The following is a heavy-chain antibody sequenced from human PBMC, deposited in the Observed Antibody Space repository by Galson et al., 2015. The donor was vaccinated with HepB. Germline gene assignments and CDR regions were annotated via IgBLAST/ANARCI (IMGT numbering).Heavy chain of an antibody. D-gene: IGHD3-22*01. J-gene: IGHJ4*02. CDR2: IIPIFGTA. CDR3: ARDRGYYDSSGYSAFDY. V-gene: IGHV1-69*13. CDR1: GGTFSSYA. Sequence: SVKVSCKASGGTFSSYAISWVRQAPGQGLEWMGGIIPIFGTANYAQKFQGRVTITADESTSTAYMELSSLRSEDTAVYYCARDRGYYDSSGYSAFDYWGQGTLDTVSS.